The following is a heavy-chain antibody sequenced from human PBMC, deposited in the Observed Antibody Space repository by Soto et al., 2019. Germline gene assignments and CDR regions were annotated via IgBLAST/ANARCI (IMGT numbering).Heavy chain of an antibody. J-gene: IGHJ4*02. CDR1: TDSMRTYC. Sequence: QVQLQESGPGLVRPAETLSLTCSVSTDSMRTYCWTWIRQSPRKGLEWIGHVYHTGRTKYNPSRESRVTISLDMSKKQFSLQLTSVTAADTAVYYCARDDTTGLLDFWGQGTLVTVSS. D-gene: IGHD4-17*01. CDR3: ARDDTTGLLDF. CDR2: VYHTGRT. V-gene: IGHV4-59*01.